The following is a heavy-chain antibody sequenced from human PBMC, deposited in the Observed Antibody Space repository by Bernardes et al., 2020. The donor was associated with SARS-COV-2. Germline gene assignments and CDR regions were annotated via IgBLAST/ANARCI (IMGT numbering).Heavy chain of an antibody. CDR3: ATDRYCRSGSCSPNYGMDV. V-gene: IGHV1-24*01. CDR2: IDPEDGER. Sequence: AQLEVGCKVARYSLAEVSLHWVRQAPGKGLEWMGGIDPEDGERMHAEKFLGRVTLTEDTSTNTAHMELTGLRSEDTAVYYCATDRYCRSGSCSPNYGMDVWGQGTTVTVSS. D-gene: IGHD2-15*01. J-gene: IGHJ6*02. CDR1: RYSLAEVS.